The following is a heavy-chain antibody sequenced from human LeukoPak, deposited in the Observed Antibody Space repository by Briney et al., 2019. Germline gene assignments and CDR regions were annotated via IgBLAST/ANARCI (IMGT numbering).Heavy chain of an antibody. CDR3: ARKAFCSGGSCYSLN. CDR2: IYYSGST. CDR1: GGTISSSSYY. J-gene: IGHJ4*02. V-gene: IGHV4-39*07. D-gene: IGHD2-15*01. Sequence: PSETLTLTCTASGGTISSSSYYWGWLPPPQGKGLEWIGSIYYSGSTYYNPSLKSRVTISVDTSKNQFSLKLSSVTAADTAVYYCARKAFCSGGSCYSLNWGQGTLVTVSS.